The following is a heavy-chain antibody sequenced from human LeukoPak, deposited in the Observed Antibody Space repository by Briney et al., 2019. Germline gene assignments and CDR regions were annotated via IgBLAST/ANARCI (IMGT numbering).Heavy chain of an antibody. CDR2: IYSGGGT. CDR1: GFNVTITH. V-gene: IGHV3-53*01. J-gene: IGHJ4*02. Sequence: GGSLRLSCAVSGFNVTITHMTWVRQAPGKGLEWVSFIYSGGGTDYAESVKGRFTISRDNSKNALYLQMNSLRVEDTAMFYCARPPYNWGQGTLVTVSS. D-gene: IGHD1-14*01. CDR3: ARPPYN.